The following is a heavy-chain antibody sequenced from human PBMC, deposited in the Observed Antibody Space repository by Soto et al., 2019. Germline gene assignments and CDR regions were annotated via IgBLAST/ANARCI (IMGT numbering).Heavy chain of an antibody. D-gene: IGHD2-2*01. Sequence: GGSLRLSCAASGFTFSPVWMHWVRQVPGKGPEWVARINSDGSNTNYADSVKGRFTISRDNTKNTLYMQMSSLRAEDTAVYYCAKSYQLLLTFDYWGQGTLVTVSS. J-gene: IGHJ4*02. CDR1: GFTFSPVW. V-gene: IGHV3-74*01. CDR2: INSDGSNT. CDR3: AKSYQLLLTFDY.